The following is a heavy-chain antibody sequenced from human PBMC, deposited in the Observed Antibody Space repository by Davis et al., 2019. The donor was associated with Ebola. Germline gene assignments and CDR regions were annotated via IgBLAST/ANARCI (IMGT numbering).Heavy chain of an antibody. V-gene: IGHV1-24*01. D-gene: IGHD6-19*01. CDR2: FDPEDGET. J-gene: IGHJ2*01. CDR1: AYTLTDFS. CDR3: ARDRGRLVIYWYFDL. Sequence: AASVKVSCKVSAYTLTDFSIHWVRQAPGKGLEWMGGFDPEDGETIYAQKFQGRVTMTRDTSTSTVYMELSSLRSEDTAVYYCARDRGRLVIYWYFDLWGRGTLVTVSS.